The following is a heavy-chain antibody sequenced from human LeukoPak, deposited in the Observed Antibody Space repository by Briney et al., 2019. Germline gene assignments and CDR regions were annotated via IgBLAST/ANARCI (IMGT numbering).Heavy chain of an antibody. CDR1: GYSLTDYW. CDR3: ARNRVTSYYYYGMDV. V-gene: IGHV5-10-1*01. D-gene: IGHD3-16*01. Sequence: GESLKISCKGSGYSLTDYWIAWGRQMPGKGVEWMGRIDPSDSYTNYSPSFQGHVTISADKSNSTAYLQWSSLKASDTAMYYCARNRVTSYYYYGMDVWGQGTTVTVSS. CDR2: IDPSDSYT. J-gene: IGHJ6*02.